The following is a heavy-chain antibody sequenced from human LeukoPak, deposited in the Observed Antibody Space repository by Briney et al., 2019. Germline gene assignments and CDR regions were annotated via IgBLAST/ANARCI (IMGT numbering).Heavy chain of an antibody. J-gene: IGHJ4*02. D-gene: IGHD6-19*01. CDR3: ASSSGRHDY. V-gene: IGHV3-30*04. Sequence: GGSLRLSCAASGFTFSSYAMHWVRQAPGKGLEWVAVISYDGSNKYYADSVKGRFTISRDNSKNTLYLQMNSLRAEDTAVYYCASSSGRHDYWGQGTLVTVSS. CDR1: GFTFSSYA. CDR2: ISYDGSNK.